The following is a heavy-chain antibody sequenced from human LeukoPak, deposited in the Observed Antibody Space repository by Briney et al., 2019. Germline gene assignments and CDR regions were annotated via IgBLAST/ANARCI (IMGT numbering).Heavy chain of an antibody. CDR2: ISYDGSNK. Sequence: GGSLRLSCAASGFTFRSYDMHWVRQAPGKGLEWVAVISYDGSNKYYADAVKGRFTISRDNPQNTLYLQMNSLRAEDTAVYYCARMGPKPSYYFYYMDVWGKGTTVTASS. CDR1: GFTFRSYD. V-gene: IGHV3-30*01. J-gene: IGHJ6*03. CDR3: ARMGPKPSYYFYYMDV.